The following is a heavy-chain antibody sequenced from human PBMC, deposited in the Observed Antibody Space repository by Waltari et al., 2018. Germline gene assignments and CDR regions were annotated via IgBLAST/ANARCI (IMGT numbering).Heavy chain of an antibody. D-gene: IGHD1-26*01. Sequence: QVQLQESGPGLVKPSQTLSLTCTVSGGSISSGDYYWSWIRQPPGKGLEWIGYIYYSGSTYYTPPLKSRVTISVDTSKNQFSLKLSSVTAADTAVYYCARRSRYSGSYHYYFDYWGQGTLVTVSS. V-gene: IGHV4-30-4*08. CDR2: IYYSGST. J-gene: IGHJ4*02. CDR1: GGSISSGDYY. CDR3: ARRSRYSGSYHYYFDY.